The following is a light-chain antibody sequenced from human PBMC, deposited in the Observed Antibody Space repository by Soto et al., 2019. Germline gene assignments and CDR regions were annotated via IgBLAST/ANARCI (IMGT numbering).Light chain of an antibody. V-gene: IGLV2-14*01. CDR2: EVS. CDR1: SSDVGGYKY. CDR3: ASYTCSSTSVI. Sequence: QSVLTQPASVSGSPGQSITISCTGTSSDVGGYKYVSWYQQHPDKAPKLIIFEVSNRPSGISSRFSGSKSGNTASLTISGLQAEDEDDYYCASYTCSSTSVIFGRGTKLTVL. J-gene: IGLJ2*01.